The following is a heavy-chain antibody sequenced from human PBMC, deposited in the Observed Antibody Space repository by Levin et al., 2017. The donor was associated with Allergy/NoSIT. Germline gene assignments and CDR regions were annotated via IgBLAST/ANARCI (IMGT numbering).Heavy chain of an antibody. CDR1: GFTFATYG. CDR2: ITSNGNNI. Sequence: GGSLRLSCTASGFTFATYGMHWVRQALGKGLDWVALITSNGNNIYYADSVKGRFTISRDDYKNTLYLQMNSLRPEDTAVYYCVRAAVADWGQGTQVTVSS. CDR3: VRAAVAD. V-gene: IGHV3-30*03. J-gene: IGHJ4*02.